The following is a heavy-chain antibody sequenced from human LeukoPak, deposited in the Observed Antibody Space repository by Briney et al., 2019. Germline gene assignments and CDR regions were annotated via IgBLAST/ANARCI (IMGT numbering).Heavy chain of an antibody. Sequence: GGSLRLSCAASGFTFSTYWVSWVRQAPGKGLEWVANIKQDGSEKFYVDSVKGRFTISRDNTKNSLYLQMNSLRAEDTAVYYCARDRNYDSSGYFYPYFDYWGQGTLVTVSS. V-gene: IGHV3-7*05. J-gene: IGHJ4*02. CDR2: IKQDGSEK. CDR1: GFTFSTYW. CDR3: ARDRNYDSSGYFYPYFDY. D-gene: IGHD3-22*01.